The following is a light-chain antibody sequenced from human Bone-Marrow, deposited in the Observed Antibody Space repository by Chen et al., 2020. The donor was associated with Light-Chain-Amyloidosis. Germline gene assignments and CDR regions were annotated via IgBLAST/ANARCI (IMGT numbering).Light chain of an antibody. CDR2: DVS. J-gene: IGLJ3*02. V-gene: IGLV2-14*01. CDR1: SSDVGGYNF. Sequence: QSALTQPASGSGSPGQSITISCTGTSSDVGGYNFVSWYQQHPGKAPKLMIYDVSNRPSGVSNRFSGSKSGNTAYLTISGLQAEDEADYYCSSYTSSSTLEFGGGTKLTVL. CDR3: SSYTSSSTLE.